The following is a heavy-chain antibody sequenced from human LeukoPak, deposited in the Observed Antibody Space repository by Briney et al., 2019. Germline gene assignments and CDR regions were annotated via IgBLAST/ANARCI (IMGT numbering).Heavy chain of an antibody. Sequence: SETLSLTCTVSGGSISSYYWSWIRQPPGKGLEWIGHIYYSGSTNYNPSLRSRVTISIDTSKNQFSLRLSSVTAADTAVYYCARGAAGYSYGWGQGTLVTVSS. V-gene: IGHV4-59*01. CDR3: ARGAAGYSYG. D-gene: IGHD5-18*01. CDR1: GGSISSYY. J-gene: IGHJ4*02. CDR2: IYYSGST.